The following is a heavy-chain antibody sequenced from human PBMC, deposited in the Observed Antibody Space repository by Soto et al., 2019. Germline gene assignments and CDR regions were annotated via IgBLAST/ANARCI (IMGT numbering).Heavy chain of an antibody. CDR1: GGPISTYY. CDR3: ARRPGYGNAFDV. J-gene: IGHJ3*01. Sequence: QVQLQESGPGLVRPSETLSLTCNVSGGPISTYYWNWVRQPPGKGLEWIGYMYDNGYTNYNPSLKSRLTISVDTSENHFGLRLSSVTAADTAVYYCARRPGYGNAFDVWGRGTMVTVSS. V-gene: IGHV4-59*08. CDR2: MYDNGYT. D-gene: IGHD5-12*01.